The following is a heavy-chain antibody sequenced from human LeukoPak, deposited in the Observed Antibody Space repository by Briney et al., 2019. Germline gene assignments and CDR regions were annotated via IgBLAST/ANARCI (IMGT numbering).Heavy chain of an antibody. D-gene: IGHD5-12*01. CDR3: ARVRGYDSGGFDY. J-gene: IGHJ4*02. V-gene: IGHV4-59*01. CDR1: GGSISSYY. CDR2: IYYSGST. Sequence: KTSETLSLTCTVSGGSISSYYWSWIRQPPGQGLEWIGYIYYSGSTNYNPSLKSRVTISVDTSKNQFSLKLSSVTAADTAVSYCARVRGYDSGGFDYWGQGTLVTVSS.